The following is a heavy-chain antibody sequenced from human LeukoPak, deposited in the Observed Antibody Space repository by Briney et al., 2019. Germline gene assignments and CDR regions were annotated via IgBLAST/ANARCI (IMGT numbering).Heavy chain of an antibody. D-gene: IGHD3-3*01. CDR3: ARAPTSFFSDY. J-gene: IGHJ4*02. CDR2: ISGSGGST. V-gene: IGHV3-23*01. Sequence: GGSLRLSCAASGFTFSSYGMSWVRQAPGKGLEWVSAISGSGGSTYYADSVKGRFTISRDNSKNTLYLQMNSLRAEDTAVYYCARAPTSFFSDYWGQGTLVTVSS. CDR1: GFTFSSYG.